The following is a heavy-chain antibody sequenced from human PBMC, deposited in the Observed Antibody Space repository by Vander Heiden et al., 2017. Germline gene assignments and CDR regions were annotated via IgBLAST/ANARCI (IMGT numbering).Heavy chain of an antibody. V-gene: IGHV3-21*01. D-gene: IGHD3-22*01. Sequence: EVQLVESGGGLVMPGGSLRLSCAASGFTFSSHSVNWVRQAPGKGLEWVSSISSSSSYIYYADSVKGRFTISRDNAKNSLYLQMNSLRAEDTAVYYCARDGAVVMRSYYYYGMDVWDQGTTVTVSS. J-gene: IGHJ6*02. CDR1: GFTFSSHS. CDR2: ISSSSSYI. CDR3: ARDGAVVMRSYYYYGMDV.